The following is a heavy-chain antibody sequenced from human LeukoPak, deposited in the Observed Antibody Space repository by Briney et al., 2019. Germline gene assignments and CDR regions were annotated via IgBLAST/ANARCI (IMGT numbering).Heavy chain of an antibody. CDR2: ISGSGGST. V-gene: IGHV3-23*01. CDR3: GGSAAHYYYMDV. J-gene: IGHJ6*03. D-gene: IGHD2-2*01. Sequence: PGGSLRLSCAASGFTFSSYAMSWIRQAPGKGLEWVSAISGSGGSTYYADSVKGRFTISRDNSKNTLYLQMNSLRAEDTAVYYSGGSAAHYYYMDVWGKGTTVTVSS. CDR1: GFTFSSYA.